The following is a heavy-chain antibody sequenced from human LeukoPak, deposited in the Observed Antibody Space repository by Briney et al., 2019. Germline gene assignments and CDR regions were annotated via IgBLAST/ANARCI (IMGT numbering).Heavy chain of an antibody. D-gene: IGHD3-3*01. CDR2: INHSGST. J-gene: IGHJ5*02. CDR1: GGSFSGYY. Sequence: SETLSLTCAVYGGSFSGYYWSWIRQPPGKGLEWIGEINHSGSTNYNPSLKSRVTISVDTSKNQFSLKLSSVTAADTAVYYCARRMYWSGYSNWFDPWGQGTLVTVSS. CDR3: ARRMYWSGYSNWFDP. V-gene: IGHV4-34*01.